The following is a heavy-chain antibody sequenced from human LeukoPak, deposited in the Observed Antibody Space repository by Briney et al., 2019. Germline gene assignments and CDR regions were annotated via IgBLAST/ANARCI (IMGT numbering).Heavy chain of an antibody. CDR3: ARGGSALYYYMDV. CDR1: GFIFSDYY. D-gene: IGHD5-12*01. CDR2: ISSSGSTM. Sequence: GGSLRLSCAASGFIFSDYYMTWIRQAPGKGLEWVSYISSSGSTMNYADSVRGRFTISRDNAKNSLYLQMDSLRAEDTAVYHCARGGSALYYYMDVWGKGTTVTISS. J-gene: IGHJ6*03. V-gene: IGHV3-11*01.